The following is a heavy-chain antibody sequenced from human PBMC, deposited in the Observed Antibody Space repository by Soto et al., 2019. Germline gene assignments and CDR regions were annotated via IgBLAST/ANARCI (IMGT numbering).Heavy chain of an antibody. CDR1: GYSFTSRW. V-gene: IGHV5-10-1*01. D-gene: IGHD5-18*01. Sequence: GESLKISCTGSGYSFTSRWITWVRQTPGKGREGMGRLDPRDYYNEDSPTFQGHVTMSTDKSSNVYLQWSSLKASDTAVYYCATTYNYGYYGEFDVWGQGTPVTVSS. CDR2: LDPRDYYN. CDR3: ATTYNYGYYGEFDV. J-gene: IGHJ4*02.